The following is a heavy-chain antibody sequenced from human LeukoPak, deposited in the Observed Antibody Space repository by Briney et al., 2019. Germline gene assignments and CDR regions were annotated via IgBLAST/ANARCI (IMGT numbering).Heavy chain of an antibody. CDR1: GGSINSGVYY. Sequence: SHTLSLTCTVSGGSINSGVYYWSRIRQYPGKGLEWISSIFYSGSTYYNPSLKSRFTISVDTSKNQFSLKLSSVTAADTAVYYCAREYSDILTGYYLFDSWGQGTLVTV. CDR3: AREYSDILTGYYLFDS. V-gene: IGHV4-31*03. J-gene: IGHJ4*02. D-gene: IGHD3-9*01. CDR2: IFYSGST.